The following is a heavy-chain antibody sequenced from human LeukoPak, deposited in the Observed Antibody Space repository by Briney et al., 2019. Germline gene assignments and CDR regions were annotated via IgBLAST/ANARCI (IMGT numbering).Heavy chain of an antibody. CDR2: INTNSGGT. D-gene: IGHD2-2*03. CDR1: GYAFTGYY. Sequence: GASVKVSCKASGYAFTGYYIHWVRQAPGQGLEWMGWINTNSGGTNYAQKFQGRVTVTRDTSINTAYMELSRLISDDTAVYYCARRPGECSSASCYYAYWGQGTLVTVSS. J-gene: IGHJ4*02. V-gene: IGHV1-2*02. CDR3: ARRPGECSSASCYYAY.